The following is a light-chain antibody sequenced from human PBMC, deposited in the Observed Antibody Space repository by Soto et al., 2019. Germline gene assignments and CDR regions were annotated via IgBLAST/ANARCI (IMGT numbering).Light chain of an antibody. CDR3: MQGTHWPGT. Sequence: GVMTQSPLSLPVTFGQPASISCRPSQSLVSSVGNIYLSWFQQRPGQSPRRLIYRVSHRDSGVPDRFSGSGSGTDFTLKISRVEAEDVGVYHCMQGTHWPGTFGQGTKVDIK. J-gene: IGKJ1*01. CDR2: RVS. CDR1: QSLVSSVGNIY. V-gene: IGKV2-30*01.